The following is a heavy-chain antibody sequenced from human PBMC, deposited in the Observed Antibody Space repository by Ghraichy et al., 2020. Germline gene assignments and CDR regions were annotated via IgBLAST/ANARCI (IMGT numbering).Heavy chain of an antibody. Sequence: SETLSLTCTVSGGSITISNHYWDWIRQPPGKGLEWIGTIYYSGSSVLNPSLRSRVAMSIDTSKNHFSLRVSSVTATDTAEYYCARRAPDGTDHHYVDSWGQGTLVTVSS. J-gene: IGHJ4*02. CDR2: IYYSGSS. CDR3: ARRAPDGTDHHYVDS. V-gene: IGHV4-39*02. CDR1: GGSITISNHY. D-gene: IGHD2-8*02.